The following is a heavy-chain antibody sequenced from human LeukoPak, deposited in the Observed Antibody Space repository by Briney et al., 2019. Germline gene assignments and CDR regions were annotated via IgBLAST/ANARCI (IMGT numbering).Heavy chain of an antibody. V-gene: IGHV3-48*03. CDR1: GFTFSSYE. Sequence: PGGSLRLSCAASGFTFSSYEMNWVRQAPGKGLEWVSYISSSGSTIYYADSVKGRFTISRDNAKNSLYLQMNSLRAEDTAVYYCAKDGTYGSGSYYYYYYMDVWGKGTTVTISS. D-gene: IGHD3-10*01. CDR3: AKDGTYGSGSYYYYYYMDV. J-gene: IGHJ6*03. CDR2: ISSSGSTI.